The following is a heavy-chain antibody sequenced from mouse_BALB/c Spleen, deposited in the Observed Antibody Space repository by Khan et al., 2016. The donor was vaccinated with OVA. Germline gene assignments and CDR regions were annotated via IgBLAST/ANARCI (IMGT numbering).Heavy chain of an antibody. V-gene: IGHV5-9*03. Sequence: EVELVESGGGLVKPGGSLKLSCAASGFPFLLYPLSCVRQTPYKRLEWVATISSGGDNPYYPDSVKGRFTISRDNAKKNLYLQMRRLRSEDTALYYCARSNYGNFAHWGQGTLVTVSA. D-gene: IGHD2-1*01. CDR2: ISSGGDNP. CDR3: ARSNYGNFAH. J-gene: IGHJ3*01. CDR1: GFPFLLYP.